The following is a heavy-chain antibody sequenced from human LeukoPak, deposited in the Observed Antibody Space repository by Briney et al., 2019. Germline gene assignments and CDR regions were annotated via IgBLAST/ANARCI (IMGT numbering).Heavy chain of an antibody. CDR1: GGSFSGYY. Sequence: SETLSLTCAVYGGSFSGYYWSWIRQPPGKGLEWIGEINQSGSTNYNPSLKSRVTISVDTSKNQFSLKLSSVTAADTAVYYCAAGVDSYGYVWGQGTLVTVSS. J-gene: IGHJ4*02. CDR2: INQSGST. CDR3: AAGVDSYGYV. V-gene: IGHV4-34*01. D-gene: IGHD5-18*01.